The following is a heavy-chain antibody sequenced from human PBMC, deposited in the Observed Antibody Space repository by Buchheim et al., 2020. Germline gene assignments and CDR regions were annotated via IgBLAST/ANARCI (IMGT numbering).Heavy chain of an antibody. V-gene: IGHV4-4*02. Sequence: QVQLQESGPGLVKTSGTLSLTCAVSGDSISSRDWWSWVRQPPGKGLEWIGEIYHGGGTNYNPSLKSQVTISVDTSMNQFFLKLSSVTAADTAVYYCARNGPYNLDNWGQGT. CDR1: GDSISSRDW. CDR3: ARNGPYNLDN. J-gene: IGHJ4*02. CDR2: IYHGGGT. D-gene: IGHD1-14*01.